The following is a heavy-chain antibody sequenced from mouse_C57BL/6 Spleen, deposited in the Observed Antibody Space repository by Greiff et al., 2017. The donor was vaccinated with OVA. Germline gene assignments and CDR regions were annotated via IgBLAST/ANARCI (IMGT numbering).Heavy chain of an antibody. CDR3: ASTVFNTTVVASYYYAMDY. J-gene: IGHJ4*01. CDR2: IYPGNGDT. V-gene: IGHV1-80*01. CDR1: GYAFRSYW. D-gene: IGHD1-1*01. Sequence: VQLQQSGAELVKPGASVKISCKASGYAFRSYWMNWVKQRPGKGLEWIGQIYPGNGDTNYNGKFKGKANLTANNSSSSAFMQLSCLTSKDSSVYFCASTVFNTTVVASYYYAMDYWGQGTSVTVSS.